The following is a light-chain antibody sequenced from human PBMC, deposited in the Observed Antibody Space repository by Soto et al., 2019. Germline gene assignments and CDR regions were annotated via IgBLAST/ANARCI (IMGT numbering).Light chain of an antibody. CDR2: GAF. J-gene: IGKJ1*01. CDR1: QSVSSN. V-gene: IGKV3-15*01. CDR3: QQYNDWPLT. Sequence: EIVLTQSPGTLSLSPGERAIFSCRASQSVSSNLAWYQQKPGQAPSLLIYGAFTRATGIPARFSGTGSGTEFTLTISSLQSEDFALYYCQQYNDWPLTFGQGTKVDIK.